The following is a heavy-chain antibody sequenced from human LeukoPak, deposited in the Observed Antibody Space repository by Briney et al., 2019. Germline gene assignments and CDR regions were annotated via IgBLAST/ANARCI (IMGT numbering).Heavy chain of an antibody. CDR2: ISSSGSTI. CDR1: GFTFSDCY. Sequence: GGSLRLSCAASGFTFSDCYMTWVRQAPGKGLEWLSYISSSGSTIYYADSVKGRFTISRDNAKNSLYLQMNSLRAEVTAVYYCAELGITMIGGVWGKGTTVTISS. J-gene: IGHJ6*04. D-gene: IGHD3-10*02. V-gene: IGHV3-11*04. CDR3: AELGITMIGGV.